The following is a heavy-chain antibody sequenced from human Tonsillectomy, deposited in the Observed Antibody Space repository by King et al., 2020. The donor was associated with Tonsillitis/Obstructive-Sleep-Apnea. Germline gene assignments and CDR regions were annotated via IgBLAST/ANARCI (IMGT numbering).Heavy chain of an antibody. V-gene: IGHV3-21*01. CDR3: SREEQQLVLAYYYYYMDV. D-gene: IGHD6-13*01. CDR1: GFTFSSYT. Sequence: VQLVESGGGLVKPGGSLRLSCAASGFTFSSYTMNWVRQAPGKGLEWVSSISSSSSYIYYAYSVKGRFTITRDNAKNSLYLQMNSLRAEDTAVYYCSREEQQLVLAYYYYYMDVWGKGTTVTVSS. CDR2: ISSSSSYI. J-gene: IGHJ6*03.